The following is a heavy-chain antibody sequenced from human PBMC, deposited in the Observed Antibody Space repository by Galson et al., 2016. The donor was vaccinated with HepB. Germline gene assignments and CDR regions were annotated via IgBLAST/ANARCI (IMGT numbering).Heavy chain of an antibody. CDR2: IKGDGRHT. D-gene: IGHD5-18*01. V-gene: IGHV3-74*01. CDR3: AGDNDGYSFEF. Sequence: SLRLSCAASGFTFSRHWMHWARQAPGKGLVWVSRIKGDGRHTVYADSVQGRFSISRDNAKNTLYWQMNSLRAEDTAVYYCAGDNDGYSFEFWGQGTLVTVSS. CDR1: GFTFSRHW. J-gene: IGHJ4*02.